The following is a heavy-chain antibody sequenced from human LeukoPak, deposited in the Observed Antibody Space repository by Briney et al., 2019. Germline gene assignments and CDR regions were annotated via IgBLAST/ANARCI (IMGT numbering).Heavy chain of an antibody. CDR3: ARDSLSPDIVATMRYFDY. CDR2: ISYDGSNK. CDR1: GFTFSSYA. Sequence: GGSLRLSCAASGFTFSSYAMPWVRQAPGKGLEWVAVISYDGSNKYYADSVKGRFTISRDNSKNTLYLQMNSLRAEDTAVYYCARDSLSPDIVATMRYFDYWGQGTLATVSS. V-gene: IGHV3-30*04. J-gene: IGHJ4*02. D-gene: IGHD5-12*01.